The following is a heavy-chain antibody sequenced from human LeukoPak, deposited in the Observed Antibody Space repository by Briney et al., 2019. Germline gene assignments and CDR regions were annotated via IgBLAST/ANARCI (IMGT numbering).Heavy chain of an antibody. J-gene: IGHJ6*03. CDR1: GFTFSSYA. V-gene: IGHV3-23*01. D-gene: IGHD2-2*01. CDR2: ISGSGGST. Sequence: PGGSLRLSCAAYGFTFSSYAMSWVRQAPGKGLEWVSAISGSGGSTYYADSVKGRFTISRDNSKSTLYLQMNSLRAEDTAVYHCANPFSTPRSNYYIDVWGKGTTVTLSS. CDR3: ANPFSTPRSNYYIDV.